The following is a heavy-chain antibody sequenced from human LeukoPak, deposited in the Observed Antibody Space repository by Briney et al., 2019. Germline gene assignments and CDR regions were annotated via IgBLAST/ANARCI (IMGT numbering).Heavy chain of an antibody. CDR1: GFTFNTCV. D-gene: IGHD3-22*01. V-gene: IGHV3-23*01. Sequence: GGSLRLSCSASGFTFNTCVMSWVRQAPGKGLEWVSGISGSGDNTYYADSVKGRFTISRDNSKNTLYVQVNSLGTEDTAAYYCAKGSYYDSSGSFYFDYWGQGTLVTVSS. J-gene: IGHJ4*02. CDR2: ISGSGDNT. CDR3: AKGSYYDSSGSFYFDY.